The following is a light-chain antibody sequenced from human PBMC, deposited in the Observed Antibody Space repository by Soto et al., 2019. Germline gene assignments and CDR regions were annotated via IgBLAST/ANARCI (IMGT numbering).Light chain of an antibody. CDR2: QAS. CDR3: QQYDSYSVT. Sequence: DIQMTQSPSTLSASIGDRVTISCRASQSVSNWLAWYQQKPGKAPKLLIYQASTLNSGVPSRFSGSGSGTEFTLTISSLQPDEFATYYCQQYDSYSVTFGKGTKLEIK. CDR1: QSVSNW. J-gene: IGKJ2*01. V-gene: IGKV1-5*03.